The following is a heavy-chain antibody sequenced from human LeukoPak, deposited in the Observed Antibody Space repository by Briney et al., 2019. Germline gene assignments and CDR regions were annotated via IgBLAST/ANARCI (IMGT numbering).Heavy chain of an antibody. J-gene: IGHJ6*02. CDR3: ARVIVVYYYGMDV. V-gene: IGHV1-69*04. Sequence: ASVKVSCKASGGTFSSYAISWVRQAPGQGLEWMGRIIPILGIANYAQKFQGRVTITADKSTSTAYMELSSLRPEDTAVYYCARVIVVYYYGMDVWGQGTTVTVSS. CDR1: GGTFSSYA. D-gene: IGHD3-22*01. CDR2: IIPILGIA.